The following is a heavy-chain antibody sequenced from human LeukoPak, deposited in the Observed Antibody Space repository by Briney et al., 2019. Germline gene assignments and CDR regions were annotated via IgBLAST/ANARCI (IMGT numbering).Heavy chain of an antibody. J-gene: IGHJ6*03. CDR2: IYTSGNT. CDR1: GGSISSSSYY. Sequence: SETLSLTCTVSGGSISSSSYYWGWIRQPAGKGLEWIGRIYTSGNTNYNPSLKSRVTISVDTSKNQFSLKLSSVTAADTAVYYCARDQGYYYMDVWGKGTTVTVSS. V-gene: IGHV4-61*02. CDR3: ARDQGYYYMDV.